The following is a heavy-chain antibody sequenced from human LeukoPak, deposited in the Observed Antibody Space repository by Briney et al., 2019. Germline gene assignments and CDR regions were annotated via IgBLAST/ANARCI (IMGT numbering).Heavy chain of an antibody. CDR2: ISGSGGGT. CDR1: GFTFSSYA. J-gene: IGHJ4*02. Sequence: PGGSLRLSCVASGFTFSSYAMNWVRQAPGKGLEWVSVISGSGGGTYYADSVKGWFTISRDNSKNTLYLQMNSLRAEDTAVYYCAKIQYCSSTSCEEGDYWGQGTLVTVSS. V-gene: IGHV3-23*01. CDR3: AKIQYCSSTSCEEGDY. D-gene: IGHD2-2*01.